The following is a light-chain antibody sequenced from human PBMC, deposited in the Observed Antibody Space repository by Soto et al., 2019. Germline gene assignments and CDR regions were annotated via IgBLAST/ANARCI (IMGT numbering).Light chain of an antibody. CDR3: QQYGSSPMYT. CDR2: GAS. V-gene: IGKV3-20*01. Sequence: EIVLTQSPGTLSLSPGERATLSRRASQSVSSSYLAWYQQKPGQAPRLLIYGASGRATGIPDRFSGSGSGTDFTLTISRLEPEDFAVYYCQQYGSSPMYTFGQGTKLEI. J-gene: IGKJ2*01. CDR1: QSVSSSY.